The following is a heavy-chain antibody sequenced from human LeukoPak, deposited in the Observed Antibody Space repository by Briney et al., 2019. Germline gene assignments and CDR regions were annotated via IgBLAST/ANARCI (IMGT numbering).Heavy chain of an antibody. D-gene: IGHD1-14*01. Sequence: SETLSLTCTVSGDSISSSRYFWGWVRQPPGKGLERIGSIYYSGSTYYNLSLKSRVTMSVDTSKNQFSLNLSSVTAADTAVYYCAVISARDNHSMDVWGQGTTVTVSS. CDR2: IYYSGST. CDR1: GDSISSSRYF. V-gene: IGHV4-39*01. J-gene: IGHJ6*02. CDR3: AVISARDNHSMDV.